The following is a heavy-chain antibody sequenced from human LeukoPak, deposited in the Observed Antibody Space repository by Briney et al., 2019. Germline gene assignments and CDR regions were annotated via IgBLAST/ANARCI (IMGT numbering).Heavy chain of an antibody. V-gene: IGHV3-72*01. CDR3: ASPVGATTVRAFDI. CDR2: TRNEANIYTT. J-gene: IGHJ3*02. Sequence: GGSLRLSCAASGFIFSDHYMDWVRQAPGKGLEWVGRTRNEANIYTTKYAASVKGRFTISRDDSKNSLYLQMNSLKTEDTAVYYCASPVGATTVRAFDIWGQGTMSPSLQ. CDR1: GFIFSDHY. D-gene: IGHD1-26*01.